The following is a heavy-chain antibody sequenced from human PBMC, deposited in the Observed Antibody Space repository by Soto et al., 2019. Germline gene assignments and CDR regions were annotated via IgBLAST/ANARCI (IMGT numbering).Heavy chain of an antibody. Sequence: QVQLVQSGAEVKKPGASVKVSCKASGYTFTSYDINWVRQATGQGLEWMGWMNPNSGNTGYAQKFQGRVTMTRNTSISTAYMELSSLRSEDTAVYYCASGFWGRSSTSCPDYSDYWGQGTLVTVSS. D-gene: IGHD2-2*01. J-gene: IGHJ4*02. V-gene: IGHV1-8*01. CDR2: MNPNSGNT. CDR1: GYTFTSYD. CDR3: ASGFWGRSSTSCPDYSDY.